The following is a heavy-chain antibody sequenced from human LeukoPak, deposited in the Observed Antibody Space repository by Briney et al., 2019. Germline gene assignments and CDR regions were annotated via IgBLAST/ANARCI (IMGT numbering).Heavy chain of an antibody. J-gene: IGHJ4*02. CDR2: INQDGSEK. V-gene: IGHV3-7*01. CDR1: GFTFSSYW. CDR3: ARRGGSSSWYLKYYFDY. D-gene: IGHD6-13*01. Sequence: GGSLRLSCAASGFTFSSYWMSWVRQAPGKGLEWVANINQDGSEKYYVDSVKGRFTISRDNAKNSLYLQMNSLRAEDTAVYYCARRGGSSSWYLKYYFDYWGQGTRVTVSS.